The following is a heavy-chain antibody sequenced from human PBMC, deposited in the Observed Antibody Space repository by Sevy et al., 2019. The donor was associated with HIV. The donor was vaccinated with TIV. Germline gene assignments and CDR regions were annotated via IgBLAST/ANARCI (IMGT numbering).Heavy chain of an antibody. Sequence: GGSLRLSCAASGFTFSSYSMNWVRQAPGKGLEWVSYISSSSSTIYYADSVKGRFTISRDNAKNSLYLQMNSLRAEDTAVYYCARLGYCSSTSCYEEDPFDYWGQGTLVTVSS. CDR2: ISSSSSTI. V-gene: IGHV3-48*01. CDR3: ARLGYCSSTSCYEEDPFDY. J-gene: IGHJ4*02. CDR1: GFTFSSYS. D-gene: IGHD2-2*01.